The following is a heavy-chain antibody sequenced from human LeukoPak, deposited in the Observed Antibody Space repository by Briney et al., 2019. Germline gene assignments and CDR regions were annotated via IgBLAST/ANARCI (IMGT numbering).Heavy chain of an antibody. J-gene: IGHJ4*02. D-gene: IGHD1-26*01. CDR2: IRYDGSNK. V-gene: IGHV3-30*02. CDR3: AKRGATEFDY. CDR1: GFTFSSYG. Sequence: GGSLRLSCAASGFTFSSYGMPWVRQAPGKGLEWVAFIRYDGSNKYYADSVKGRFTISRDNSKNTLYLQMNSLRAEDTAVYYCAKRGATEFDYWGQGTLVTVSS.